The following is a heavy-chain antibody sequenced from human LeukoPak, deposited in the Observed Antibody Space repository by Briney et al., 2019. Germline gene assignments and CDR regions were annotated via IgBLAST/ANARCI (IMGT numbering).Heavy chain of an antibody. V-gene: IGHV3-74*01. CDR2: INSDGSST. CDR3: ARDHSSGWYLYYYGMDV. CDR1: GFTFSSYW. D-gene: IGHD6-19*01. Sequence: GGSLRLSCAASGFTFSSYWMQWVRQAPGKGLVWVSRINSDGSSTSYADSVKGRFTISRDNAKNTLYLQMNSLRAEDTAVYYCARDHSSGWYLYYYGMDVWGQGTTVTVSS. J-gene: IGHJ6*02.